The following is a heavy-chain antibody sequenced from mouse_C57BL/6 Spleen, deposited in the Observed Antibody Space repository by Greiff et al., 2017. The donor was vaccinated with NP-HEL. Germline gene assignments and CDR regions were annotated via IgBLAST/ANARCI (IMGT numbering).Heavy chain of an antibody. V-gene: IGHV3-6*01. D-gene: IGHD2-5*01. J-gene: IGHJ1*03. CDR2: ISYDGSN. CDR1: GYSITSGYY. Sequence: EVKLQESGPGLVKPSQSLSLTCSVTGYSITSGYYWNWIRQFPGNKLEWMGYISYDGSNNYNPSLKNRISITRDTSKNQFFLKLNSVTTEDTATYYCARISYSKGWYFDVWGTGTTVTVSS. CDR3: ARISYSKGWYFDV.